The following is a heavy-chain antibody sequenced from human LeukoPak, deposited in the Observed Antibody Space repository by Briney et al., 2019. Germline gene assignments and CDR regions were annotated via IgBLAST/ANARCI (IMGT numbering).Heavy chain of an antibody. CDR1: GYTFTTYG. CDR2: ISGYNGYT. J-gene: IGHJ4*02. CDR3: ARDSGAGDDY. Sequence: GASVKASCKASGYTFTTYGISWVRQAPGQGLEWMGWISGYNGYTNYAQKLQGRVTMTTDTSTSTAYMELRSLRSDDTAVYYCARDSGAGDDYWGQGTLVTVSS. V-gene: IGHV1-18*01. D-gene: IGHD3-10*01.